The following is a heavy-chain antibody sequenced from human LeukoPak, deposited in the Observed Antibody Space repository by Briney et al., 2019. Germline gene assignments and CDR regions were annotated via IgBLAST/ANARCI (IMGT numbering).Heavy chain of an antibody. V-gene: IGHV3-23*01. D-gene: IGHD5-24*01. Sequence: GGSLRLSCVASGFTFSNYAMSWVRQAPGQGLEWVSGISDSGGSTNYADSVKGRFTISRDNSKNTLYLQMNSPRAEDTAVYYCAKDRWASNGGAFDHWGQGNLVTVSS. J-gene: IGHJ4*02. CDR3: AKDRWASNGGAFDH. CDR1: GFTFSNYA. CDR2: ISDSGGST.